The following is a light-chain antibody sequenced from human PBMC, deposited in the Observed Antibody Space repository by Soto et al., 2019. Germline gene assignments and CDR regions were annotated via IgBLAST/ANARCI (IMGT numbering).Light chain of an antibody. J-gene: IGKJ5*01. Sequence: EFVLTQSPGTLSLSPGERATLSCRASQTVRNNYLAWYQQKPGQAPRLLIYDASNRVTGIPARFRGSGSGTDFTLTISSLEPDDFAVYYCQQRSNWQITFGQGTRLEIK. CDR2: DAS. CDR1: QTVRNNY. CDR3: QQRSNWQIT. V-gene: IGKV3D-11*02.